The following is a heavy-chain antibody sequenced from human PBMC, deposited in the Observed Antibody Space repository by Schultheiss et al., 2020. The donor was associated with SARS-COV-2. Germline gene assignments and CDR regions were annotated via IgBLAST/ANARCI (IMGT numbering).Heavy chain of an antibody. CDR3: ARVGTIFGVVPHYYYYYGMDV. J-gene: IGHJ6*02. V-gene: IGHV3-30*04. CDR2: ISKDGSDR. CDR1: GFTFSSFA. Sequence: GESLKISCAASGFTFSSFAMHWVRQAPGKGLEWVTVISKDGSDRYYADSVKGRFTISRDQSKNTLYLQMNSLRAEDTAVYYCARVGTIFGVVPHYYYYYGMDVWGQGTTVTVSS. D-gene: IGHD3-3*01.